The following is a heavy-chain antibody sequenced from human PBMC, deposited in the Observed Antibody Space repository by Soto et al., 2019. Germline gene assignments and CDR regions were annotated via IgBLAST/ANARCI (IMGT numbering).Heavy chain of an antibody. D-gene: IGHD3-3*01. V-gene: IGHV3-23*01. J-gene: IGHJ4*02. CDR1: GFTFSSYA. CDR3: AKGSHEIFGVAPGDY. Sequence: EVQLLESGGGLVQPGGSLRLSCAASGFTFSSYAMSWVRQAPGKGLEWVSAISGSGGSTYYADSVKGRFTISRDNSKNTLYLQMNSLRAEDTAVYYGAKGSHEIFGVAPGDYWGQGTLVTVSS. CDR2: ISGSGGST.